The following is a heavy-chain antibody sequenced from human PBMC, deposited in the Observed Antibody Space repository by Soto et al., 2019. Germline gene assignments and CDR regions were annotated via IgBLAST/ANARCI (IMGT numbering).Heavy chain of an antibody. Sequence: GASVKVSCKASGYTVTGYYMHWVRQAPGQGLEWMGWINPNSGGTNYAQKFQGWVTMTRDTSISTAYMELSRLRSDDTAVYYCARDGGYCSGGSCSNFDYWGQGTLVTVSS. D-gene: IGHD2-15*01. CDR1: GYTVTGYY. V-gene: IGHV1-2*04. CDR2: INPNSGGT. CDR3: ARDGGYCSGGSCSNFDY. J-gene: IGHJ4*02.